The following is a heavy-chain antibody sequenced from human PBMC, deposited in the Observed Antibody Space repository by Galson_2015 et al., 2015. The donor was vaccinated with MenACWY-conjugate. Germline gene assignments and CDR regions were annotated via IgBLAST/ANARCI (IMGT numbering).Heavy chain of an antibody. CDR2: INGAGSRA. CDR3: ARIWFGEVLEVDG. Sequence: SLRLSGAASGFTFSSYWMHWVRHPPGKGLVWVSRINGAGSRAEYAEFVEGRFTISRDNAKNTLFLQMNSLRVEDTGVYYCARIWFGEVLEVDGWGQGTLVTVSS. V-gene: IGHV3-74*03. J-gene: IGHJ4*02. CDR1: GFTFSSYW. D-gene: IGHD3-10*01.